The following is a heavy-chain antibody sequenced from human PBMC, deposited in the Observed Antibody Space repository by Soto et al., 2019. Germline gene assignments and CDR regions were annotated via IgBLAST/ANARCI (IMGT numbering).Heavy chain of an antibody. CDR3: TRHEATYYNFYGMDV. Sequence: PGESLKISCESHGYSFTTYWITWVRQKPGKGLEWVGSFHPGESDTRYSPSFQGQVTISADRTLATAYLQWSSLQAADTANYYCTRHEATYYNFYGMDVWGQGTTVTVSS. V-gene: IGHV5-51*01. CDR1: GYSFTTYW. J-gene: IGHJ6*02. CDR2: FHPGESDT.